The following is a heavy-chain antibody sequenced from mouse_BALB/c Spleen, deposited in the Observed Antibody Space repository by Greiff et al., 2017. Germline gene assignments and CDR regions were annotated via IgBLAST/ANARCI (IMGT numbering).Heavy chain of an antibody. Sequence: VQLQQSGAELAKPGASVKMSCKASGYTFTSYWMHWVKQRPGQGLEWIGYINPSTGYTEYNQKFKDKATLTADKSSSTAYMQLSSLTSEDSAVYYCARYPSMITTGSYAMDYWGQGTSVTVSS. CDR1: GYTFTSYW. D-gene: IGHD2-4*01. CDR3: ARYPSMITTGSYAMDY. CDR2: INPSTGYT. J-gene: IGHJ4*01. V-gene: IGHV1-7*01.